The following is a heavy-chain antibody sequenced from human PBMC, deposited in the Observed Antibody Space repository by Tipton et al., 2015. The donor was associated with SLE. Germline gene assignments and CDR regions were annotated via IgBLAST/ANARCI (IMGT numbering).Heavy chain of an antibody. CDR1: GSSFTGY. CDR3: GRDTRGGFGVVTRFDP. D-gene: IGHD3-3*01. CDR2: INPNSGGT. J-gene: IGHJ5*02. Sequence: QVQLVQSGAEVKKPGASVKVYCEASGSSFTGYVHWVRQAPGQGLEWMGWINPNSGGTKYAEKFQGRVTMTSDTSNSTAYMELSRLRSDDTAVYYCGRDTRGGFGVVTRFDPWGQGTLVTGSS. V-gene: IGHV1-2*02.